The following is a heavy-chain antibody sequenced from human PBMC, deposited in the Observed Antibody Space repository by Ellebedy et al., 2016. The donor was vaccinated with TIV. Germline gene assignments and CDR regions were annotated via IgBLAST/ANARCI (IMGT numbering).Heavy chain of an antibody. J-gene: IGHJ4*02. CDR3: AGYGDFSY. CDR1: GFSFSSYT. V-gene: IGHV3-21*01. Sequence: GESLKISCITSGFSFSSYTMNWVRQAPGEGLEWVSSISRGANVIFYADSVRGRFTISRDNAKNSLSLQMNSLRVDDTAVYYCAGYGDFSYWGQGTLVTVSS. CDR2: ISRGANVI. D-gene: IGHD4-17*01.